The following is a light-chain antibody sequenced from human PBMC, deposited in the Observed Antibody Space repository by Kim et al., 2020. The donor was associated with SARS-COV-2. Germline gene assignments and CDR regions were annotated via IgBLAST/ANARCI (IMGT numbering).Light chain of an antibody. Sequence: EIVLTQSPGTLSLSPGERATLSCRASQSVSNNYLAWYQQKPGQAPRLPIYGASDRATGIPDRFSGSGSGTDFTLTISRLEPEDFAVYYCHQYGTSTWTVGQGTKVDIK. V-gene: IGKV3-20*01. CDR3: HQYGTSTWT. CDR2: GAS. J-gene: IGKJ1*01. CDR1: QSVSNNY.